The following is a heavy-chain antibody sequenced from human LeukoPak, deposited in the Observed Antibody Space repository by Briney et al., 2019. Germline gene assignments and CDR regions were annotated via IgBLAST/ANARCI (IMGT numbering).Heavy chain of an antibody. Sequence: PSETLSLTCSVSGYSISSGYYWGWIRQSPGKGLEWIGIMNHSGSSSYNPSLKSRVTISVDTSKNQFSLKLTSVTAADTAVYYCARDIVRGEDAFDIWGQGTMVTVSS. CDR3: ARDIVRGEDAFDI. D-gene: IGHD3-10*01. J-gene: IGHJ3*02. V-gene: IGHV4-38-2*02. CDR1: GYSISSGYY. CDR2: MNHSGSS.